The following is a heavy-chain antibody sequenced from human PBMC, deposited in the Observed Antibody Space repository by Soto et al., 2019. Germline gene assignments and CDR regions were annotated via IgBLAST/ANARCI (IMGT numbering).Heavy chain of an antibody. CDR3: VRGGSTVATIGDH. CDR2: ISPSGVTI. Sequence: EVLLVESGGGLVQSVGSLRLSCAASTSTFSRYGMNWVRQAPGKVLEWISFISPSGVTIYYADSVRARFTISRDNAKNSLFLKINIMTEDDTAGYYCVRGGSTVATIGDHWGQGTLVTVYS. CDR1: TSTFSRYG. J-gene: IGHJ4*02. V-gene: IGHV3-48*02. D-gene: IGHD5-12*01.